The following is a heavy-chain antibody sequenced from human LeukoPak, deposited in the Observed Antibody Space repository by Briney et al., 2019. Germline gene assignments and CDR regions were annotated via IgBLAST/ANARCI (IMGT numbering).Heavy chain of an antibody. D-gene: IGHD1-26*01. CDR1: GYIFSNYA. J-gene: IGHJ3*01. CDR2: VSTYNGKT. V-gene: IGHV1-18*01. CDR3: ARDQSGHPLEDAFEV. Sequence: GAPVKVSCKASGYIFSNYAVSWVRQAPGHGLEWMGWVSTYNGKTNYAQKFQDRVTMTTDTSTRIVYMDLRSLRSDDTAMDYCARDQSGHPLEDAFEVWGQGTMVIVSS.